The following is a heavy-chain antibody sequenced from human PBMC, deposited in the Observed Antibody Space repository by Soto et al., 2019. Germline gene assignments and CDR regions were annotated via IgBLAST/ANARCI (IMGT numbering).Heavy chain of an antibody. Sequence: GGSLRLSCAASGFSFIGYAMSWVRQAPGKGLEWVSTISGSYGSTYYADSVKGRFTISRDNSKNTLYLEMNSLRAEDTAVYYCAKKPSSSGYYPFDYWGQGTLVTVS. D-gene: IGHD3-22*01. CDR2: ISGSYGST. V-gene: IGHV3-23*01. J-gene: IGHJ4*02. CDR3: AKKPSSSGYYPFDY. CDR1: GFSFIGYA.